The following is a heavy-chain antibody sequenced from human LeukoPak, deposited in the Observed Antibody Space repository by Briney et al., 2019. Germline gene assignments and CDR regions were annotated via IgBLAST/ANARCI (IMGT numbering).Heavy chain of an antibody. CDR2: NSAYNGNT. D-gene: IGHD2-15*01. CDR3: AKYCSGSTCYDY. Sequence: ASVKVSCKASGYTFTSYGITWVRQAPGQGLEWMGWNSAYNGNTNYAQKFQGRVTMRTDTSTTTAYMELRSLTSDDTAVYYCAKYCSGSTCYDYWGQGTLVTVSS. J-gene: IGHJ4*02. CDR1: GYTFTSYG. V-gene: IGHV1-18*01.